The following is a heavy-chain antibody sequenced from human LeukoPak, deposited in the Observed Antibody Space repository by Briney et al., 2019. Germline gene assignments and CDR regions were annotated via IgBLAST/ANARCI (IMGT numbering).Heavy chain of an antibody. CDR3: ARVDFYAYYYDSSGYSTFDY. D-gene: IGHD3-22*01. CDR1: GFTFSDYY. J-gene: IGHJ4*02. V-gene: IGHV3-11*01. CDR2: ISSSGSTI. Sequence: GGSLRLSCAASGFTFSDYYMSWIRQAPGKGLEWVSYISSSGSTIYYADSVKGRFTISRDNAKNSLYLQMNSLRAEDTAVYYCARVDFYAYYYDSSGYSTFDYWGQGTLVTVSS.